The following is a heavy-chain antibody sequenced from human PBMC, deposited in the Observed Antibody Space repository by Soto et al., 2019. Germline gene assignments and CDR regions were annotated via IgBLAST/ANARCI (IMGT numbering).Heavy chain of an antibody. Sequence: QVQLQESGPGLVKPSETLSLTCTVSGGSISYYYWSWIRQPPGKGLEWIGNLYYSGSTKYNPSLTSLVTISVDTSTNQFSLKLSSVTAADTAVYYCAKWKGGSGSGDWFDPWGQGTLVTVSS. CDR2: LYYSGST. V-gene: IGHV4-59*08. J-gene: IGHJ5*02. CDR3: AKWKGGSGSGDWFDP. CDR1: GGSISYYY. D-gene: IGHD3-10*01.